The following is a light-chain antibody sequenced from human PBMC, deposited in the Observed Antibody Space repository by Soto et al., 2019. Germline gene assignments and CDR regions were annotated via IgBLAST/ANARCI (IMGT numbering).Light chain of an antibody. CDR1: QTVNNNY. V-gene: IGKV3-20*01. Sequence: EIVLTQSPGTLSLSPGERATLSCRASQTVNNNYLAWYQQKPGQAPRLFIYGASTRATGIPDRFSGSGSRTDFTLTISRLEPEDFAVYYCQQYGSSRTFGQGTKVEIK. J-gene: IGKJ1*01. CDR3: QQYGSSRT. CDR2: GAS.